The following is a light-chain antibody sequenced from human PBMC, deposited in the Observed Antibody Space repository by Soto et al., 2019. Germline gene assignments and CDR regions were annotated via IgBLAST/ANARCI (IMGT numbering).Light chain of an antibody. CDR2: DVS. V-gene: IGLV2-14*01. CDR3: SSYTSSSIVV. CDR1: SSDVGGYNY. J-gene: IGLJ2*01. Sequence: QSALTQPASVSGSPGQSITISCTGTSSDVGGYNYASWYQQHPGKAPKLMIYDVSNRPSGVSNRFSGSKSGNTASLTISGLQAEDKADYYCSSYTSSSIVVFGGGTKLTVL.